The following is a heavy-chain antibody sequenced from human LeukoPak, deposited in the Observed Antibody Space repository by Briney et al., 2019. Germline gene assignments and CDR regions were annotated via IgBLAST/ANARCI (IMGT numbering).Heavy chain of an antibody. CDR3: ARQENTVAVAGTYYYYGMDV. V-gene: IGHV1-2*04. J-gene: IGHJ6*02. D-gene: IGHD6-19*01. Sequence: ASVKVSCKASGYTFTGYYMHWVRQAPGQGLEWMGWINPNSGGTNYAQKFQGWDTMTRDTSISAAYMELSRLRSDDTAVYYCARQENTVAVAGTYYYYGMDVWGQGTTVTVSS. CDR2: INPNSGGT. CDR1: GYTFTGYY.